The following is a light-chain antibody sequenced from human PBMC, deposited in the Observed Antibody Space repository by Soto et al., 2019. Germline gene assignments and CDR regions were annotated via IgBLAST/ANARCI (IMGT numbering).Light chain of an antibody. J-gene: IGKJ5*01. Sequence: EIVMTQSPATLSVSPGDRPPLSCRASQTVRSNLSSYQQKPRHAPRLVIYAASTRATGIPDIVSGSVSGTDFSLSIRGLQSEDFAVYDCQQYNEWPPFTFGQGTRLEIK. V-gene: IGKV3-15*01. CDR3: QQYNEWPPFT. CDR2: AAS. CDR1: QTVRSN.